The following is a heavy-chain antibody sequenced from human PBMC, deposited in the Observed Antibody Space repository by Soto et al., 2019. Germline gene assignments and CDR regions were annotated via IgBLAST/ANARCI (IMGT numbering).Heavy chain of an antibody. V-gene: IGHV3-23*01. J-gene: IGHJ4*02. CDR1: GFTFSSSA. D-gene: IGHD3-10*01. Sequence: LRLSCAASGFTFSSSAISWVRQAPGKGLEWVSAVSANGQGIYYADSVRGRFTISRDNSKNTVFLHMDSLSAEDTAVYYCAKDRHYPRDYFHYWGQGALVTVSS. CDR2: VSANGQGI. CDR3: AKDRHYPRDYFHY.